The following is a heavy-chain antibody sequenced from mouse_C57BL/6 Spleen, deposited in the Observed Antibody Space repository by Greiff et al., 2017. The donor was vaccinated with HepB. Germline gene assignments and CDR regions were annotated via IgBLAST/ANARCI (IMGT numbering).Heavy chain of an antibody. Sequence: EVQLVESGGGLVQPGESLKLSCESNEYEFPSHDMSWVRKTPEKRLELVAAINSDGGSTYYPDTMERRFIISRDNTKKTLYLQMSSLRSEDTALYYCARAAGGYGSSYGYFDVWGTGTTVTVSS. CDR1: EYEFPSHD. D-gene: IGHD1-1*01. J-gene: IGHJ1*03. CDR3: ARAAGGYGSSYGYFDV. V-gene: IGHV5-2*01. CDR2: INSDGGST.